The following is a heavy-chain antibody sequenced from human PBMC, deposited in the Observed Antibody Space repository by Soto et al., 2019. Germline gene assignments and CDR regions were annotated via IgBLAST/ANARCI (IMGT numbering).Heavy chain of an antibody. CDR3: IRGGSPYYYDH. CDR1: GFIFSGSA. V-gene: IGHV3-73*01. J-gene: IGHJ4*02. CDR2: ILSKAGNYAT. Sequence: EVQLVESGGGLVQPGGSLKLSCAASGFIFSGSAVHWVRQASGKGLEWVGRILSKAGNYATAYPVSRKGRFTISRDDSENTAFLQMHSLNTEDTDVYYCIRGGSPYYYDHWGQGTLVAVSS.